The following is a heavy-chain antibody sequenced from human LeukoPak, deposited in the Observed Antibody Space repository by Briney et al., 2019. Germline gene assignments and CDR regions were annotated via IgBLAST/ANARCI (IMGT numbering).Heavy chain of an antibody. J-gene: IGHJ4*02. D-gene: IGHD2-2*01. V-gene: IGHV3-74*01. CDR2: IASDGSST. Sequence: QAGGSLRLSCAASGFTFSSYWMNWVRQAPGKGLVWVSRIASDGSSTTYADSVKGRFTISRDNSKNTLYLQMNSLRAEDTAVYYCAKDPAQFEVARWGQGTLVAVSS. CDR3: AKDPAQFEVAR. CDR1: GFTFSSYW.